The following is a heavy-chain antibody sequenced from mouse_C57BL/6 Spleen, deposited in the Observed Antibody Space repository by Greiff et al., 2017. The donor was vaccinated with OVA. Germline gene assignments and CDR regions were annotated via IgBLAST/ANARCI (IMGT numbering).Heavy chain of an antibody. V-gene: IGHV1-82*01. CDR3: APNWEDFDY. CDR1: GYAFSSSW. D-gene: IGHD4-1*01. J-gene: IGHJ2*01. Sequence: VHLVESGPELVKPGASVKISCKASGYAFSSSWMNWVKQRPGKGLEWIGRIYPGDGDTNYNGKFKGKATLTADKSSSTAYMQLSSLTSEDSAVYFCAPNWEDFDYWGQGTTLTVSS. CDR2: IYPGDGDT.